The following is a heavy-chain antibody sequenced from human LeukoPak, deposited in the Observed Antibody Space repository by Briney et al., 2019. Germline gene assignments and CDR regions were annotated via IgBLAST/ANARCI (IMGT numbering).Heavy chain of an antibody. CDR3: ARHLPGWYYFDY. Sequence: SETLSLTCTVSGGSISSSSSYWGWIRQPPGKGLEWIGSVYYSGNTYYNPSLKSRVTVSVDTSKNQFSLKLSSVTAADTAAYYCARHLPGWYYFDYWGQGTRVTVSS. V-gene: IGHV4-39*01. CDR2: VYYSGNT. J-gene: IGHJ4*02. D-gene: IGHD6-19*01. CDR1: GGSISSSSSY.